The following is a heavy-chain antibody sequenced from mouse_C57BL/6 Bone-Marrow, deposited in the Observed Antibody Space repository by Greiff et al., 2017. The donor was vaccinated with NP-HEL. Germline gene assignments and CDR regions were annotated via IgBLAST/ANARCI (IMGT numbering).Heavy chain of an antibody. D-gene: IGHD2-4*01. V-gene: IGHV1-82*01. J-gene: IGHJ2*01. CDR1: GYASSSSW. CDR3: ARITDY. CDR2: IYPGDGDT. Sequence: VQLQQSGPELVKPGASVKISCKASGYASSSSWMNWVKQRPGKGLEWIGRIYPGDGDTNYNGKFKGKATLTADKSSSTAYMQLSSLTSEDSAVYFCARITDYWGQGATLTVSS.